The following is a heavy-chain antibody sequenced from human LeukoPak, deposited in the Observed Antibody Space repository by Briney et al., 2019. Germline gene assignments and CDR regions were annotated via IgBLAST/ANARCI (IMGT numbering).Heavy chain of an antibody. CDR3: ARVGGGGSSFWFDP. CDR1: GGSISSYY. Sequence: SETLSLTCTVSGGSISSYYWSWIRQPPGKGLEWIGYIYYSGSTNYNPSLKSRVTISVDTSKNQFSLKLSSVTAADTAVYYCARVGGGGSSFWFDPWGQGTLVTVSS. CDR2: IYYSGST. J-gene: IGHJ5*02. D-gene: IGHD1-26*01. V-gene: IGHV4-59*01.